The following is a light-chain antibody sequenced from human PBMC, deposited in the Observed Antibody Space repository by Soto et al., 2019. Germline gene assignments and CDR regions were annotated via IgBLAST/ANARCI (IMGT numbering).Light chain of an antibody. CDR2: ATS. CDR3: QQSYRTPLYT. Sequence: DIQMTPSPSSLSASVGDRVTITCRASQSISSYLNWYQHKPGKAPKLLIYATSSLHSGVPSRFSGSGSGTDFTLTISSLQPEDFATYYCQQSYRTPLYTFGQGTKLEIK. J-gene: IGKJ2*01. V-gene: IGKV1-39*01. CDR1: QSISSY.